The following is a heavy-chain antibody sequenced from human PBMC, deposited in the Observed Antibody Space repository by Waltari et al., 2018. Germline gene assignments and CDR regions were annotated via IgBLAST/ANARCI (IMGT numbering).Heavy chain of an antibody. V-gene: IGHV4-39*01. CDR1: GGSISSSSYY. Sequence: QLQLQESGPGLVKPSETLSLTCTVSGGSISSSSYYWGWLRQPPGKGLEWIGSIYYSGSTYYNPSLKSRVTISVDTSKNQFSLKLSSVTAADTAVYYCARLGIAVAGVDYWGQGTLVTVSS. CDR3: ARLGIAVAGVDY. D-gene: IGHD6-19*01. CDR2: IYYSGST. J-gene: IGHJ4*02.